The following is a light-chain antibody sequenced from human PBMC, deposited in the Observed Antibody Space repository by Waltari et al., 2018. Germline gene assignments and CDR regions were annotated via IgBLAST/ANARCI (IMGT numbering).Light chain of an antibody. Sequence: QSALTQPRSVSGSPGPSVTISCTGTSSDVGGYHYVPWYQQHPGKAPKLMIYEVSKRPSGVPDRFSGSKSGNTASLSISGLQAEDEADYYCCSNAGSYEVFGGGTKLTVL. J-gene: IGLJ2*01. V-gene: IGLV2-11*01. CDR3: CSNAGSYEV. CDR2: EVS. CDR1: SSDVGGYHY.